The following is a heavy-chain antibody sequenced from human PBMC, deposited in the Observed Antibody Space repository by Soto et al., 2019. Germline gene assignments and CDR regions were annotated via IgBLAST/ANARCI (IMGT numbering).Heavy chain of an antibody. Sequence: GGSLRLSCAASGFTFSSYAMSWVRQAPGKGLEWVSAISAGAVATNYADSVKGRFTISRDNSKDTLYLQMNSLRAEDTAVYYCAKGRESSGSYRPFDYWGQGALVTVSS. J-gene: IGHJ4*02. CDR2: ISAGAVAT. V-gene: IGHV3-23*01. D-gene: IGHD3-22*01. CDR3: AKGRESSGSYRPFDY. CDR1: GFTFSSYA.